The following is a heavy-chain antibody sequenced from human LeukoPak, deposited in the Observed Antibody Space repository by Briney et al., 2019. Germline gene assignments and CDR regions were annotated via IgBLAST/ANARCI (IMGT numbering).Heavy chain of an antibody. D-gene: IGHD6-19*01. CDR3: ARVYSSGWNTKYYFDY. J-gene: IGHJ4*02. V-gene: IGHV1-46*01. Sequence: ASVKVSCKASGYTFTNYYIHWVRQAPGQGLEWMGIINPSGGTTAYAQKFQGRVTMTRDTSTSTAYMELSRLRSDDTAVYYCARVYSSGWNTKYYFDYWGQGTLVTVSS. CDR2: INPSGGTT. CDR1: GYTFTNYY.